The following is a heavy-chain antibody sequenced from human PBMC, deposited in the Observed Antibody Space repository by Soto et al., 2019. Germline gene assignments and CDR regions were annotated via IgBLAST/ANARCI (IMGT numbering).Heavy chain of an antibody. J-gene: IGHJ4*02. Sequence: QAGGSLRLSCAASVFTFSSYAMIWVRQAPGKGLEWVSAISGSGGSTYYADSVKGRFTISRDNSKNTLYLQMNSLRAEDTAVYYCAKGPPYSSSLYYFDYWGQGTLVTVSS. D-gene: IGHD6-6*01. CDR1: VFTFSSYA. CDR3: AKGPPYSSSLYYFDY. CDR2: ISGSGGST. V-gene: IGHV3-23*01.